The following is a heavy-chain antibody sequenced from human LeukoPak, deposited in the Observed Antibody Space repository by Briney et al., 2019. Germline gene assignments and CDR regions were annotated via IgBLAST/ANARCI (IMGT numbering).Heavy chain of an antibody. CDR2: IYYTGVT. CDR1: GTSITSSY. Sequence: SETLSLTRTVSGTSITSSYWSWIRQPPGKGLEHIGYIYYTGVTNYSPSLKSRVTMSLDTSKNQFSLRLTSVTAADTAIYYCARTARLPNSWGQGTLVTVSS. D-gene: IGHD6-25*01. V-gene: IGHV4-59*01. J-gene: IGHJ4*02. CDR3: ARTARLPNS.